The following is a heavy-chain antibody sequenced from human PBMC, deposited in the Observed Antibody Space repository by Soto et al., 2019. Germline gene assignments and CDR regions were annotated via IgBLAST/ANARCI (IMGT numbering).Heavy chain of an antibody. D-gene: IGHD3-16*01. V-gene: IGHV1-69*01. CDR3: GRPYYTTFDRYYYFGMDV. Sequence: QVQLVQSGAEVQKPGSSVKVSCKASGGTFSSYAINWVRQAPGQGRAWIGGILPIFGTANFAQQFQGRVNITADESKSPAYMELSIRIAEDTAVYYCGRPYYTTFDRYYYFGMDVWGQGTTVTVSS. CDR1: GGTFSSYA. CDR2: ILPIFGTA. J-gene: IGHJ6*02.